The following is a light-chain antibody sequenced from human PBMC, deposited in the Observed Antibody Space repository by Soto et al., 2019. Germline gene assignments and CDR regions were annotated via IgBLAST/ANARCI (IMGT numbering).Light chain of an antibody. J-gene: IGKJ1*01. Sequence: DIQMTQSPSSLSASVGDRVTITCRASQGIGNYLAWYQQRPGKVPKLLIYAASTLQSGVPSRFSGSGSGTEFTLTISSLQPDDFATYYCQQYNSWWTFGQGTKV. CDR2: AAS. CDR1: QGIGNY. CDR3: QQYNSWWT. V-gene: IGKV1-27*01.